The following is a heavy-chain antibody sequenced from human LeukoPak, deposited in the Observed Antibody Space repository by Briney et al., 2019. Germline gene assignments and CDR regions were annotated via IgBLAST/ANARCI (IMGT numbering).Heavy chain of an antibody. Sequence: SQTLSLTCTVSGGSISSGGYYWSWIRQPPGKGPEWIGYIYHSGSTYYNPSLKSRVTISVDTSKNQFSLTLSSVTAADTAVYYCARGYYDFWSGHLGFDPWGQGTLVTVSS. D-gene: IGHD3-3*01. CDR1: GGSISSGGYY. V-gene: IGHV4-30-2*01. CDR3: ARGYYDFWSGHLGFDP. J-gene: IGHJ5*02. CDR2: IYHSGST.